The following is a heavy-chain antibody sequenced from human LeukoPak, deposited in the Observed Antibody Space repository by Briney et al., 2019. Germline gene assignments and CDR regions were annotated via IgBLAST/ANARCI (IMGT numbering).Heavy chain of an antibody. CDR1: GFTFSSYA. V-gene: IGHV3-23*01. CDR3: AKELGSSGWWHGMDV. D-gene: IGHD6-19*01. Sequence: GGSLRLSCGASGFTFSSYAMSWVRQAPGKGLEWVSAISGNGGSTYHADPVKGRFTISRDNSKNTLYLQMNSLRAEDTAVYYCAKELGSSGWWHGMDVWGQGTTVTVSS. CDR2: ISGNGGST. J-gene: IGHJ6*02.